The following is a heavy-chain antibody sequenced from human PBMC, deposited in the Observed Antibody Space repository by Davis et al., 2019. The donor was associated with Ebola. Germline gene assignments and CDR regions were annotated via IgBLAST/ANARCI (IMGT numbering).Heavy chain of an antibody. CDR1: GFTFSNYW. D-gene: IGHD3-22*01. CDR3: ARDGPNYDVDY. J-gene: IGHJ4*02. CDR2: IRQDGSDK. V-gene: IGHV3-7*03. Sequence: GGSLRLSCAVSGFTFSNYWMTWVRLAPGRGLEWVANIRQDGSDKQYVGSVAGRFTVSRDNAKNSLYLQMNSLRVDDTAVYFCARDGPNYDVDYWGQGTLVTVSA.